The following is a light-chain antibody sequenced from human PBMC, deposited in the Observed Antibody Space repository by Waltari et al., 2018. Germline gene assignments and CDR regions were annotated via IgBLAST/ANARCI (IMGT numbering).Light chain of an antibody. V-gene: IGLV1-47*01. CDR3: AAWDDSLSGHVI. CDR1: STNIGRNY. CDR2: RSN. Sequence: QSVLTQPPSASGTPGQRVIISCSGSSTNIGRNYVSCYQRLPGTAPRLLIYRSNQRPSGVPERISGSKSGTSASLAISGLRSEDEAEYYCAAWDDSLSGHVIFGGGTKLTVL. J-gene: IGLJ2*01.